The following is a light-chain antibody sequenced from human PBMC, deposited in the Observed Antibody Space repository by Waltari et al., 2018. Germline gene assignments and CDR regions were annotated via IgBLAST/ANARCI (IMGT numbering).Light chain of an antibody. Sequence: DIVLTQSPDSLAVSLGERATIKCRSSHSLFYSSNNKNYLAWYQQKPGQPPKPLISWASARESGVPDRFSGSGSGTDFTLTISSLQAEDVAVYYCHQYYDTHTFGRGTRLEI. V-gene: IGKV4-1*01. CDR3: HQYYDTHT. J-gene: IGKJ2*01. CDR1: HSLFYSSNNKNY. CDR2: WAS.